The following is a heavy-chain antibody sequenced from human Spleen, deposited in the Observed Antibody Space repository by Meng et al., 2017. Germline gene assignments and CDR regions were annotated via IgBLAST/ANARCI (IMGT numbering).Heavy chain of an antibody. V-gene: IGHV4-61*03. CDR1: GGSVRSGSYY. CDR3: ARSSAGIVGASFDK. Sequence: QVQLQGSGPGLVRPSETLSLTCSVSGGSVRSGSYYWSWIRQPPGKGLEWLGYIYYSGSTDYNPSFKSRVTISIDTSKNHFTLKVNSVTAADTAVYYCARSSAGIVGASFDKWGQGTLVTVSS. D-gene: IGHD1-26*01. CDR2: IYYSGST. J-gene: IGHJ4*02.